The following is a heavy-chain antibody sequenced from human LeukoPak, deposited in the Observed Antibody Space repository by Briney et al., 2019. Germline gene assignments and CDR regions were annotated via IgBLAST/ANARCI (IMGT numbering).Heavy chain of an antibody. CDR1: GGSISSHY. CDR2: IYYSGST. J-gene: IGHJ4*02. CDR3: ARVEHCGGDCYSFDY. D-gene: IGHD2-21*02. V-gene: IGHV4-59*11. Sequence: SETLSLTCSVSGGSISSHYWSWLRQPPGKELEWIGYIYYSGSTKYNPSLKSRVTISVDTSKNQFSLKLSSVTAADTAVYYCARVEHCGGDCYSFDYWGQGTLVTVSS.